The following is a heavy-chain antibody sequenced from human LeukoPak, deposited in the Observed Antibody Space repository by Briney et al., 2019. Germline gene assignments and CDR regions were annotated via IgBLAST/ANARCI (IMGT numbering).Heavy chain of an antibody. V-gene: IGHV1-46*01. CDR2: INLSGGGT. D-gene: IGHD6-13*01. CDR3: AGSSVERQQLARFDY. J-gene: IGHJ4*02. CDR1: GYTFIIYY. Sequence: ASVKVSCKASGYTFIIYYMHWVRQAPGQGLEWMGIINLSGGGTSYPQKFQGRVTMTRDTSTSTVYMELSSLRSEDTAVYYCAGSSVERQQLARFDYWGQGTLVTVSS.